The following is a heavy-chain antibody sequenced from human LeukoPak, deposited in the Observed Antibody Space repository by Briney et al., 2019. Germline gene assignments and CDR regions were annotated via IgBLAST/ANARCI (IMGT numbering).Heavy chain of an antibody. Sequence: PGGSLRLSCAASGFTFSSYEMNWVRQAPGKGLEWVSYISSSGSTIYYADSVKGRFTISRDNAENSLYLQMNSLRAEDTAVYYCARDSGIAVAWGQGTLVTVSS. J-gene: IGHJ4*02. V-gene: IGHV3-48*03. CDR1: GFTFSSYE. CDR3: ARDSGIAVA. CDR2: ISSSGSTI. D-gene: IGHD6-19*01.